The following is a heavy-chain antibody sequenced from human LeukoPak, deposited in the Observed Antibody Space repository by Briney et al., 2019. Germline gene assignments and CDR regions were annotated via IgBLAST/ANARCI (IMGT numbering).Heavy chain of an antibody. CDR3: ARLDYYGYYFDY. CDR1: GGSISSGSYY. Sequence: PSETLSLTCTVSGGSISSGSYYWSWIRQPAGKGLEWIGRIYTSGSTNYNPSLKSRVTISVDTSKNQFSLNLSSVTAADTAVYYCARLDYYGYYFDYWGQGTLVTVSS. J-gene: IGHJ4*02. D-gene: IGHD3-10*01. CDR2: IYTSGST. V-gene: IGHV4-61*02.